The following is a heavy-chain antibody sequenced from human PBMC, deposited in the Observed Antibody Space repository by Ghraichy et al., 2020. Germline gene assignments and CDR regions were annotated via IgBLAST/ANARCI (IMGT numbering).Heavy chain of an antibody. CDR2: IFHTGST. J-gene: IGHJ4*02. V-gene: IGHV4-4*02. Sequence: SETLSLTCAVSGGSIRSSHWWVWVRQSPGKGLEWIGEIFHTGSTNYNPSLKSRVTISEDKTKNQFSLKLSSVTAADTAVYYCARRGGYSHVGYFDSWGQGTLVTVSS. CDR1: GGSIRSSHW. D-gene: IGHD5-18*01. CDR3: ARRGGYSHVGYFDS.